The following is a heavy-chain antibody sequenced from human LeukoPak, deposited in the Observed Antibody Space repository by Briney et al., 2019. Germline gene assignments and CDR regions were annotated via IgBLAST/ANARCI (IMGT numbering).Heavy chain of an antibody. CDR2: ISGSGGST. V-gene: IGHV3-23*01. CDR3: AKDRYSSSWYNWFDP. J-gene: IGHJ5*02. D-gene: IGHD6-13*01. CDR1: GFTFSSYA. Sequence: GGSLRLSCAASGFTFSSYAMSWVRQAPGKRLEWVSAISGSGGSTYYADSVKGRFTISRDNSKNTLYLQMNSLGAEDTAVYYCAKDRYSSSWYNWFDPWGQGTLVTVSS.